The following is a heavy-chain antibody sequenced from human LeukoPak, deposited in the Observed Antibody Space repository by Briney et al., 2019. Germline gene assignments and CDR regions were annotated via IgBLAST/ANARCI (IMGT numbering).Heavy chain of an antibody. CDR1: GGTFSSYA. D-gene: IGHD3-22*01. CDR3: ARASYESSLRIDDF. Sequence: ASVKVSCKASGGTFSSYAISWVRQAPGQGLEWMGWINPYSGDTNSAQKFQGRVTMTRDTSISTAYMELSRLRSDDTAVYYCARASYESSLRIDDFWGQGSLVTVSS. J-gene: IGHJ4*02. V-gene: IGHV1-2*02. CDR2: INPYSGDT.